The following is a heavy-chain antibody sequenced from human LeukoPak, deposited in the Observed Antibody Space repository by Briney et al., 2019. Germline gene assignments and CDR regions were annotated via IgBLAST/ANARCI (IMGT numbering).Heavy chain of an antibody. J-gene: IGHJ5*02. D-gene: IGHD3-10*01. V-gene: IGHV4-30-2*01. Sequence: PSQTLSLTCAVSGGSISSGGYSWSWIRQPPGKGLEWIGYIYHSGSTYYNPSLKSRVTISVDRSKYQFSLKLSSVTAADTAVYYCARGYGSGKFRGTFDPWGQGTLVTVSS. CDR2: IYHSGST. CDR1: GGSISSGGYS. CDR3: ARGYGSGKFRGTFDP.